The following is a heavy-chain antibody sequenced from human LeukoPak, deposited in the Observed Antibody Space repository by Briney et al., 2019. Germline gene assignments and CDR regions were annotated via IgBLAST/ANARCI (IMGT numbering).Heavy chain of an antibody. J-gene: IGHJ5*02. CDR3: ARDSPGVDWLFWGGSIDNWFDP. Sequence: ASVKVSCKASGYTFTSYGISWVRQAPGQGLEWMGWISAYNGNTNYAQKLQGRVTMTTDTSTSTAYMELRSLRSDDTAVYYCARDSPGVDWLFWGGSIDNWFDPWGQGTLVTVSS. V-gene: IGHV1-18*01. CDR1: GYTFTSYG. D-gene: IGHD3-9*01. CDR2: ISAYNGNT.